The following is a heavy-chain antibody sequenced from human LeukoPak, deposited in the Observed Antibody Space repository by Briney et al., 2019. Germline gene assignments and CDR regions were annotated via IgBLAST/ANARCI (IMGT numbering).Heavy chain of an antibody. CDR1: GYTFTSYY. V-gene: IGHV1-46*01. Sequence: ASVKVSCKASGYTFTSYYMHWVRQAPGQGLEWMGIINPSGGSASYAQKFQGRVTMTRDTSTSTVYMELSSLRSEDTAVYYCAREMGAIGRSYFYYYGVDVWGQGTTVTVSS. J-gene: IGHJ6*02. D-gene: IGHD1-26*01. CDR3: AREMGAIGRSYFYYYGVDV. CDR2: INPSGGSA.